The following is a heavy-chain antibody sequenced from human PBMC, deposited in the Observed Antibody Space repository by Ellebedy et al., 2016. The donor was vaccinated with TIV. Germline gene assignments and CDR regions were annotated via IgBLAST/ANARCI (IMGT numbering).Heavy chain of an antibody. CDR1: GPFIFSNYA. D-gene: IGHD6-19*01. CDR3: ARDHWGGWGSGPASQHDS. CDR2: IRGHDET. J-gene: IGHJ4*02. V-gene: IGHV3-23*01. Sequence: GESLKISCAGSGPFIFSNYAMSWVRQAPGGGLEWLSSIRGHDETYYAEAVRGRFTISSDNSKRTLYLQMNSLRAEDTATYYCARDHWGGWGSGPASQHDSWGQGTLVIVSS.